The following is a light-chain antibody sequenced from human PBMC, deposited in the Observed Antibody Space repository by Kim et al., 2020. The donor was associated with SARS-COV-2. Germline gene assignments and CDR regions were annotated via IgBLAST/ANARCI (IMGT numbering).Light chain of an antibody. Sequence: PPAGTGSPGQAGSNTCAGDKLGDRYACWYQQKPGQSPVLVIYRDSKRPSAIPERFSGSNSGNTATLSISGTQPVDEADYYCQAWGVFGGGTQLTVL. V-gene: IGLV3-1*01. CDR3: QAWGV. J-gene: IGLJ2*01. CDR1: KLGDRY. CDR2: RDS.